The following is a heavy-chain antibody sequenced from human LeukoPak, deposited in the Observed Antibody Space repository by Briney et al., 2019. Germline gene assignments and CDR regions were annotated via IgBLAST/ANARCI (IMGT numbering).Heavy chain of an antibody. J-gene: IGHJ4*02. V-gene: IGHV1-69*13. CDR2: IIPIFGTA. Sequence: ASVTVSFTSSAGTFTIYAISWVRQAPGQGQEWMGGIIPIFGTANYAQKFQGRVTIAADESTSTAYMELSSLRSEDTAVYYCARNDYGDYRSDYWGQGTLVTVSS. D-gene: IGHD4-17*01. CDR1: AGTFTIYA. CDR3: ARNDYGDYRSDY.